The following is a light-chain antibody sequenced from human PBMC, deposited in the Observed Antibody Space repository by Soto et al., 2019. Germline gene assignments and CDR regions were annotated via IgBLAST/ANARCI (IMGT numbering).Light chain of an antibody. CDR1: NNDIGGYKY. CDR3: SSHAGGNHHVV. V-gene: IGLV2-8*01. Sequence: QSALTQPPSASGSPGQSVTISCTGTNNDIGGYKYVSWYQQHPDKPPKLMIYEVTQRPSGVPDRFSGSKSGNTASLTVSGLQAEDEADYYCSSHAGGNHHVVFGGGTEVTVL. J-gene: IGLJ2*01. CDR2: EVT.